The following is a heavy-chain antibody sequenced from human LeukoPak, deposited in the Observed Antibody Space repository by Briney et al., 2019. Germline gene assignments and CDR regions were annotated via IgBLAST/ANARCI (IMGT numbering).Heavy chain of an antibody. Sequence: SETLSLTCAVSGYSISSGYYWGWIRQPPGKGLEWIGSIYHSGSTYYNPSLKSRVTISVDTSKNQFSLKLSSVTAADTAVYYCARVGGSGSYYSVLDWFDPWGQGTLVTVSP. CDR1: GYSISSGYY. CDR3: ARVGGSGSYYSVLDWFDP. D-gene: IGHD3-10*01. CDR2: IYHSGST. J-gene: IGHJ5*02. V-gene: IGHV4-38-2*01.